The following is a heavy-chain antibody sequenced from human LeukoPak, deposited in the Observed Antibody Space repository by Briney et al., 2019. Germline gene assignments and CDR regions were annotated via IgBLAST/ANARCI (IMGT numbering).Heavy chain of an antibody. J-gene: IGHJ4*02. D-gene: IGHD6-19*01. CDR2: ISGSGGST. CDR3: ARAYSSGHDFGY. CDR1: GFTFSSYA. Sequence: LAGGSLRLSCAASGFTFSSYAMSWVRQAPGKELEWVSAISGSGGSTYYADSVKGRFTISRDNSKNTLYLQMNSLRAEDTAVYYCARAYSSGHDFGYWGQGTLVTVSS. V-gene: IGHV3-23*01.